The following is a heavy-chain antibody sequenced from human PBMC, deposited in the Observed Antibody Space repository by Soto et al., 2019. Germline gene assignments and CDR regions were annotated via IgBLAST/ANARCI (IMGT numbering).Heavy chain of an antibody. Sequence: GGSLRLSCAVSGFTFSRYGMNWVRQAPGKGLEWVSSISDSGSSTYYADSVKGRFTISRDNSKNTLHLQMNNLRADATALYDCAKRVEYSSSTHYLDYWGQGTLVTVSS. V-gene: IGHV3-23*01. CDR3: AKRVEYSSSTHYLDY. D-gene: IGHD6-6*01. CDR2: ISDSGSST. J-gene: IGHJ4*02. CDR1: GFTFSRYG.